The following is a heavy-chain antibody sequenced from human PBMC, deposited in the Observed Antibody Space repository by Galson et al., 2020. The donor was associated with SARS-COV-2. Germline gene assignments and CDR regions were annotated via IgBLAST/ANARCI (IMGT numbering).Heavy chain of an antibody. D-gene: IGHD3-22*01. CDR1: GFTFDDYG. V-gene: IGHV3-20*04. CDR2: LNWNGGIT. CDR3: ARNYYDSSGFYQSFDY. Sequence: GGSLRLSCAASGFTFDDYGVTWVRQAPGKGLEWVSGLNWNGGITGYADSVKGRFTISRDDAKNSLYLHMHSLRAEDTALYYCARNYYDSSGFYQSFDYWGQGTLVTVSS. J-gene: IGHJ4*02.